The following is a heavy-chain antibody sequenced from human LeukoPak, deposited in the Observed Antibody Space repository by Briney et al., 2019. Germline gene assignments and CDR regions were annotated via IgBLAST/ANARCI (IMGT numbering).Heavy chain of an antibody. CDR3: ARERRERITTPLPIFLDAFDI. J-gene: IGHJ3*02. Sequence: ASVKVSCKVSGHTLTELSMHWVRQTPGKGLEWLGGFDPEDGETIYAQKFRGRVTMTEDTSTDTAYLELSSLRSEDTAVYYCARERRERITTPLPIFLDAFDIWGQGTMVTVSS. V-gene: IGHV1-24*01. D-gene: IGHD3-10*01. CDR1: GHTLTELS. CDR2: FDPEDGET.